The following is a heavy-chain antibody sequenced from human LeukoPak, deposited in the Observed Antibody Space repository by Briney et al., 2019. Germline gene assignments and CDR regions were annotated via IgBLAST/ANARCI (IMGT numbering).Heavy chain of an antibody. Sequence: PGGSLRLSCAASGFTFSSYAMSWDRQAPGKGLEWVSAISGSGGSTYYADSVKGRFTISRDNSKNTLYLQMNSLRAEDTAVYYCAKTGLRLGELSSTFALYYFDYWGQGTLVTVSP. CDR3: AKTGLRLGELSSTFALYYFDY. J-gene: IGHJ4*02. D-gene: IGHD3-16*02. CDR2: ISGSGGST. V-gene: IGHV3-23*01. CDR1: GFTFSSYA.